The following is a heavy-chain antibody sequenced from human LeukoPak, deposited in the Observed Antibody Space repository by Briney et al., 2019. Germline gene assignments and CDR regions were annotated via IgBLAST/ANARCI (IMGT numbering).Heavy chain of an antibody. CDR1: GYTFTGYY. D-gene: IGHD6-13*01. CDR3: ARVGSPGIATWVY. J-gene: IGHJ4*02. CDR2: INANSGGT. Sequence: ASVKVSCKASGYTFTGYYLHWVRLAPGQGLEWMGWINANSGGTDYPQKFQGRVTMTRDTSSNTAHMELSRLRSDDTAVYYCARVGSPGIATWVYWGQGTLVTVSS. V-gene: IGHV1-2*02.